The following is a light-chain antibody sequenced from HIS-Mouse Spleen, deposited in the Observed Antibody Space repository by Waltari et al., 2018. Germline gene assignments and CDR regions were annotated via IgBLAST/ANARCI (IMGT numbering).Light chain of an antibody. J-gene: IGKJ1*01. CDR2: KAS. CDR1: QSISSW. V-gene: IGKV1-5*03. CDR3: QQYRT. Sequence: DIQMTQSPSTLSASVGDRVTITCRASQSISSWLAWYQQKPRKAPKLLIYKASSLESGVPSRFSGSGSGTEFTLTISSLQPDDFATYYCQQYRTFGQGTKVEIK.